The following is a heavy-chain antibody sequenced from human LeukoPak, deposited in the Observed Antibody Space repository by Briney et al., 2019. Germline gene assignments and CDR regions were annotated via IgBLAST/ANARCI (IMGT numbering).Heavy chain of an antibody. Sequence: SLRLSCAAAGFTFNSYGMHWVRQAHDKGLDWVAFIRNGASINHYEDPGKGRFTISRDNYKNTLFLQMNGLRPEDTAVYYCGKGSSTSGCPDYWGQGTLVTVSS. D-gene: IGHD6-19*01. V-gene: IGHV3-30*02. CDR1: GFTFNSYG. CDR3: GKGSSTSGCPDY. J-gene: IGHJ4*02. CDR2: IRNGASIN.